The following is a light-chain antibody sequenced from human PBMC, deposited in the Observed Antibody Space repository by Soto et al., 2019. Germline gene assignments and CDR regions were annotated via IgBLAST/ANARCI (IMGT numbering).Light chain of an antibody. Sequence: QSALAQPPSASGSPGQSVTISCTGTSSDVGGYNFVSWYQHDPGKAPKVIIYEVSKRPSGVPNRFSGSKSGNTASLTVSGLQAEDEADYYCSSYAGSNIYVFGTGTKLTVL. CDR3: SSYAGSNIYV. V-gene: IGLV2-8*01. CDR2: EVS. J-gene: IGLJ1*01. CDR1: SSDVGGYNF.